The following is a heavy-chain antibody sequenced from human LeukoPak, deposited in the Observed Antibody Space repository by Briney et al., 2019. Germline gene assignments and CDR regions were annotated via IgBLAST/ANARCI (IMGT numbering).Heavy chain of an antibody. CDR1: GYTFTGYY. Sequence: GASVKVSCKASGYTFTGYYMHWVRQAPGQGLEWMGWINPNSGNTGYAQKFQGRVTMTRNTSISTAYMELSSLRFEDTAVYYCARGYDYVWGSYHLIDYWGQGTLVTVSS. J-gene: IGHJ4*02. V-gene: IGHV1-8*02. D-gene: IGHD3-16*02. CDR2: INPNSGNT. CDR3: ARGYDYVWGSYHLIDY.